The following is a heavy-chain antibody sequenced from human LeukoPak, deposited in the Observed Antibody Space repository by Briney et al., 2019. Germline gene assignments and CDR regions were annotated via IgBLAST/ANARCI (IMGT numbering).Heavy chain of an antibody. CDR3: AKEGFEYSSSPGAFDI. D-gene: IGHD6-6*01. Sequence: GGSLRLSCAASGFTFSSYAMSWVRQAPGKGLEWVSAISGSGGSTYYADSVKGRFTISRDNSKNTLYLQMNSLRAEDTAVYYCAKEGFEYSSSPGAFDIWGQGTMVTVSS. J-gene: IGHJ3*02. CDR2: ISGSGGST. CDR1: GFTFSSYA. V-gene: IGHV3-23*01.